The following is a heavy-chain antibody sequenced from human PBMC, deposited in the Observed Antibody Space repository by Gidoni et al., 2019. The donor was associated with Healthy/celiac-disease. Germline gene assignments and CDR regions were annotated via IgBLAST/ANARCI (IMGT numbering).Heavy chain of an antibody. CDR2: ISSSSSYI. CDR1: GFTFSSYS. Sequence: EVQLVESGGGLVKPGGSLRLSCAASGFTFSSYSRNWVRQAPGKGLEWGSSISSSSSYIYYADSVKGRCTISRDNAKNSLYLQMNSLRAEDTAVYYCARDWAAAGSEDNWFDPWGQGTLVTVSS. CDR3: ARDWAAAGSEDNWFDP. J-gene: IGHJ5*02. D-gene: IGHD6-13*01. V-gene: IGHV3-21*01.